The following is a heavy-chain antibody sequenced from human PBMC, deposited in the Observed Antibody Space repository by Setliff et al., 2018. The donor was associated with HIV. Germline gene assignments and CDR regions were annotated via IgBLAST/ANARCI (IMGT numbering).Heavy chain of an antibody. CDR1: GGTFSSYA. CDR3: ARDGLLVAGIRFDY. Sequence: SVKVSCKTSGGTFSSYAVSWVRQAPGQGLEWMGGIIPAFGTANYAQKFQGRVTITTDESTSTAYMELSGLRSEDTAVYFCARDGLLVAGIRFDYWGQGTLVTSPQ. V-gene: IGHV1-69*05. D-gene: IGHD6-19*01. J-gene: IGHJ4*01. CDR2: IIPAFGTA.